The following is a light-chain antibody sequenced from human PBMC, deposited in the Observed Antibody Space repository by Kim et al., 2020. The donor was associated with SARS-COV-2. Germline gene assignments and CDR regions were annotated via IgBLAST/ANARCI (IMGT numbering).Light chain of an antibody. V-gene: IGKV1-8*01. CDR2: AAS. CDR1: QGISSY. Sequence: ASTVDRVTITCRASQGISSYLAWYQQKPGKAPKLLIYAASTLQSGVPSRFSGSGSGTDFTLTISCLQSEDFATYYCQQYYSYPCTFGQGTKLEI. J-gene: IGKJ2*02. CDR3: QQYYSYPCT.